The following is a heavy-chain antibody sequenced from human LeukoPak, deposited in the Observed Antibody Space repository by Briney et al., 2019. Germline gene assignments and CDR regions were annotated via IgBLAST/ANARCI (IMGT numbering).Heavy chain of an antibody. J-gene: IGHJ4*02. Sequence: GGALRLSCAASGFTFNSYAMSWVRQAPGRGLEWVSAISGSGSSTYYADSVKGRFTISRDNSRNTLSLQMNSLRAEDTAVYYCAKRAGYNSNYFDYWGQGTLVSVSS. CDR1: GFTFNSYA. CDR3: AKRAGYNSNYFDY. CDR2: ISGSGSST. D-gene: IGHD5-24*01. V-gene: IGHV3-23*01.